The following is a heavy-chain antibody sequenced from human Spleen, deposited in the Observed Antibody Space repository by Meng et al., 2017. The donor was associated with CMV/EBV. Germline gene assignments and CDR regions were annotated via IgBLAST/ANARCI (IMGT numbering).Heavy chain of an antibody. CDR3: AREVGGLYYFDF. CDR1: GLLFIDYY. D-gene: IGHD6-25*01. CDR2: INPYGGGT. J-gene: IGHJ4*02. V-gene: IGHV1-46*01. Sequence: ASVKVSCKASGLLFIDYYMHWVRQAPGKGLEWMGTINPYGGGTIYAQKFQDRVTMTSDTSTSTVYVEVNSLIFEDTAIYYCAREVGGLYYFDFWGQGTLVTVSS.